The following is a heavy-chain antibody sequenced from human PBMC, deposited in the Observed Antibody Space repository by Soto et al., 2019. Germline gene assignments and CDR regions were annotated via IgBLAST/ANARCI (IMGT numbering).Heavy chain of an antibody. V-gene: IGHV4-30-4*01. Sequence: SETLSLTCTVSGGSINSGDYYWSWIRQPPGKGLEWIGYIYYIGNTYYNPSLKSRITISVDTSKNQFSLNLISVTAADTAVYYCARGGGRNWFDPRGQGTLVTVSS. J-gene: IGHJ5*02. D-gene: IGHD3-16*01. CDR2: IYYIGNT. CDR1: GGSINSGDYY. CDR3: ARGGGRNWFDP.